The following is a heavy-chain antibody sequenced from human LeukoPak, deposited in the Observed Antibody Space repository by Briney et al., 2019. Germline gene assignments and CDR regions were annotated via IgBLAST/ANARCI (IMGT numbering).Heavy chain of an antibody. CDR3: ARRVLLWFDAPGYYFDY. D-gene: IGHD3-10*01. CDR1: GGSISSSSYY. V-gene: IGHV4-39*01. J-gene: IGHJ4*02. Sequence: SETLSLTCTVSGGSISSSSYYWGWIRQPPGKGLEWIGSIYYSGSTYYNPSLKSRVTISVDTSKNQSSLKLSSVTAADTAVYYCARRVLLWFDAPGYYFDYWGQGTLVTVSS. CDR2: IYYSGST.